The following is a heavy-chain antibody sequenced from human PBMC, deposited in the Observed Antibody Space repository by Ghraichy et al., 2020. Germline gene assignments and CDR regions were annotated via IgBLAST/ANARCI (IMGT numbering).Heavy chain of an antibody. CDR3: AKILGNLYCSSTSCYAGIGIGVDY. CDR2: ISGSGGST. CDR1: GFTFSSYA. V-gene: IGHV3-23*01. J-gene: IGHJ4*02. D-gene: IGHD2-2*01. Sequence: GGSLRLSCAASGFTFSSYAMSWVRQAPGKGLEWVSAISGSGGSTYYADSVKGRFTISRDNSKNTLYLQMNSLRAEDTAVYYCAKILGNLYCSSTSCYAGIGIGVDYWGQGTLVTVSS.